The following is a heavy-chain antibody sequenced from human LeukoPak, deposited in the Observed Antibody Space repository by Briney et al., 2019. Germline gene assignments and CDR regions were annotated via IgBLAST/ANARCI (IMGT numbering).Heavy chain of an antibody. CDR1: GYTFTSYD. J-gene: IGHJ6*03. V-gene: IGHV1-8*01. D-gene: IGHD5-18*01. CDR2: MNPSSGNT. CDR3: ASSSTAIVTRASHYYMDV. Sequence: ASVTVSRKASGYTFTSYDINWVRQATGQGLEWMGWMNPSSGNTGYAQKFQGRVTMTRSTSISTAYMELSSLRSEDTAVYYCASSSTAIVTRASHYYMDVGGKGTTVTISS.